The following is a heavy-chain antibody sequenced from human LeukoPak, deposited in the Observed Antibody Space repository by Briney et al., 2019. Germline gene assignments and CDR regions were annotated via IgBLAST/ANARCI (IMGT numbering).Heavy chain of an antibody. D-gene: IGHD1-26*01. Sequence: GGSLRLSCAASGFTFSSYGMHWVRQAPGKGLEWVAVIWYDGSNKYYADSVKGRFTISRDNAKNSLYLQMSSLRAEDTAVYYCAREVVGATDWYYYYGMDVWGQGTTVTVSS. J-gene: IGHJ6*02. CDR3: AREVVGATDWYYYYGMDV. V-gene: IGHV3-33*01. CDR1: GFTFSSYG. CDR2: IWYDGSNK.